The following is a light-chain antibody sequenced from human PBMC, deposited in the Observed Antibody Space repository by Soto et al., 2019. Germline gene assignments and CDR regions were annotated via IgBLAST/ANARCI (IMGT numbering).Light chain of an antibody. J-gene: IGKJ4*01. CDR2: RSS. V-gene: IGKV1-5*03. CDR1: RDIGTW. CDR3: HRHETYPLA. Sequence: TQMTQSPSTLSASVGDSVSITCRASRDIGTWLAWFQQNPGRAPNLLIYRSSTLARGVPSRFSGSGSGTEFTLTISSLQPDDFATYYCHRHETYPLAFGGGTKVDI.